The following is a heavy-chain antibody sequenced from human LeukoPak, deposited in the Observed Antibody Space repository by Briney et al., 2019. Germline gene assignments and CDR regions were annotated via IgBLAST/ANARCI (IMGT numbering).Heavy chain of an antibody. Sequence: PSETLSLTCTVSGGSISSGSYYWSWIRQPAGKGLEWIGEINHSGSTNYNPSLKSRVTISVDTSKNQFSLKLSSVTAADTAVYYCARGGYYGSGSYGFDYWGQGTLVTVSS. CDR2: INHSGST. V-gene: IGHV4-61*10. CDR3: ARGGYYGSGSYGFDY. D-gene: IGHD3-10*01. J-gene: IGHJ4*02. CDR1: GGSISSGSYY.